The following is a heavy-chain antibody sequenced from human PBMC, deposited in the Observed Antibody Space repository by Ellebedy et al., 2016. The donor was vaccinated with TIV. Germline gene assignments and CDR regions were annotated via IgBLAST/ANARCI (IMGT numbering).Heavy chain of an antibody. D-gene: IGHD3-3*01. V-gene: IGHV3-23*01. Sequence: GESLKISCAASGFTFSSYAMTWVRQAPGKGLEWVSAISGSGGSTYYADSVKGRFTISRDNSKNTLYLQMNSLGAEDTAVYYCAKDKSGLHGMDVWGQGTTVTVSS. CDR2: ISGSGGST. CDR1: GFTFSSYA. CDR3: AKDKSGLHGMDV. J-gene: IGHJ6*02.